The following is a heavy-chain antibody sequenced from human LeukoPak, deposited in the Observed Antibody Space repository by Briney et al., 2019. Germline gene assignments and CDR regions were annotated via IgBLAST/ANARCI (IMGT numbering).Heavy chain of an antibody. Sequence: PGGSLRLSCAASGFTFSNYWMTWVRQAPGKGLEWVANIKEDGSEKYYVDSVKGRFTISRDNAKNSLSLQMNSLRAEDTAVYYCARGYSSGWYGYWGQGTLVTASS. J-gene: IGHJ4*02. V-gene: IGHV3-7*03. CDR1: GFTFSNYW. CDR2: IKEDGSEK. CDR3: ARGYSSGWYGY. D-gene: IGHD6-19*01.